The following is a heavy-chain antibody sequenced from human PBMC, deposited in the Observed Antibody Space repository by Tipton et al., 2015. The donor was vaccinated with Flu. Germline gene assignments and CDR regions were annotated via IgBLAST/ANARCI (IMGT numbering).Heavy chain of an antibody. V-gene: IGHV4-59*01. CDR2: IDKSGNT. CDR1: GVSISSYY. J-gene: IGHJ5*02. D-gene: IGHD3-10*01. CDR3: ARDSMVRGTIGP. Sequence: LRLSCTVSGVSISSYYWSWVRQSPGKGLEWIGYIDKSGNTNYNPSLKSRVTIALDTSKNQFSLKLTSVTAADTAVYYCARDSMVRGTIGPWGQGTLVTVSS.